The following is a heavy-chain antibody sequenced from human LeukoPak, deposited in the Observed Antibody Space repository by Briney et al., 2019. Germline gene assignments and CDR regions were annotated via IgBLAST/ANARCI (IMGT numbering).Heavy chain of an antibody. CDR3: AKDWGGY. CDR2: ISTSSSHI. D-gene: IGHD3-16*01. CDR1: GFSFSSCA. J-gene: IGHJ4*02. Sequence: GGSLRLSCAASGFSFSSCAMEWVRQTPGKGLEWVSSISTSSSHIYYADSVRGRFTISRDDAKNSLYLQMNSLRAEDTAVYYCAKDWGGYWGQGTLVTVSS. V-gene: IGHV3-21*04.